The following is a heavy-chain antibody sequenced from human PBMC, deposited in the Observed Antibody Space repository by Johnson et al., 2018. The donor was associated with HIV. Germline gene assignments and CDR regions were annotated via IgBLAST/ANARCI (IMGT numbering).Heavy chain of an antibody. CDR2: ISYAGSNK. D-gene: IGHD6-13*01. V-gene: IGHV3-30*03. Sequence: QVQLVESGGGVVQPGRSLILSCAASGFTFSSSGIHWVRQAPGKGLEWVAVISYAGSNKYYADSVKVRFTISRDTSKNTLYLQMNSLRAEDTAVYYCARDGGIAATDAFDIWGQGTMVTVSS. J-gene: IGHJ3*02. CDR3: ARDGGIAATDAFDI. CDR1: GFTFSSSG.